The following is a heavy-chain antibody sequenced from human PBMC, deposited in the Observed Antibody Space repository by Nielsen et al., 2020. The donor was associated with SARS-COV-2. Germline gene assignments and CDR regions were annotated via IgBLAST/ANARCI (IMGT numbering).Heavy chain of an antibody. CDR3: ARLPAGTVSFDI. V-gene: IGHV4-59*08. Sequence: SETLSLTCAVSGGSIRNTYWGWIRQPPGKRLEWIAYGDHSWRINYNPSLKSRATISADTSKDQISLKLRSVTAADTAVYYCARLPAGTVSFDIWGQGTMVTVS. J-gene: IGHJ3*02. CDR2: GDHSWRI. CDR1: GGSIRNTY. D-gene: IGHD2-2*01.